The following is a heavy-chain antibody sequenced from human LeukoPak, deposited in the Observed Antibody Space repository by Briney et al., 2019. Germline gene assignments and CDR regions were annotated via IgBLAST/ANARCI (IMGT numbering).Heavy chain of an antibody. CDR2: ISYDGSNK. CDR1: GFTFSSYA. Sequence: GSLRLSCAASGFTFSSYAMHWVRQAPGKGLEWVAVISYDGSNKYYADSVKGRFTISRDNSKNTLYLQMNSLRAEDTAVYYCAREHYGSGSYKYWGQGTLVTVSS. CDR3: AREHYGSGSYKY. D-gene: IGHD3-10*01. V-gene: IGHV3-30-3*01. J-gene: IGHJ4*02.